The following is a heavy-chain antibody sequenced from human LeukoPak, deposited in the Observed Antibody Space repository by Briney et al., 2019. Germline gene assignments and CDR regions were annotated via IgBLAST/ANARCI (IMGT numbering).Heavy chain of an antibody. CDR3: AREVLRYFDWLARESNFDY. D-gene: IGHD3-9*01. CDR2: INPNSGGT. V-gene: IGHV1-2*02. Sequence: GASVKVSCKASGYTFTGYYMHWVRQAPEQGLEWMGWINPNSGGTNYAQKFQGRVTMTRDTSISTAYMELSRLRSDDTAVYYCAREVLRYFDWLARESNFDYWAREPWSPSPQ. CDR1: GYTFTGYY. J-gene: IGHJ4*02.